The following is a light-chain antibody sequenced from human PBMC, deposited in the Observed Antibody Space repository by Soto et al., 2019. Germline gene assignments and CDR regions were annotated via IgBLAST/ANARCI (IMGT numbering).Light chain of an antibody. J-gene: IGLJ3*02. CDR2: YNS. Sequence: SYELTQPPSVSVAPGKTAWITCGGTNIGSKSVHWYQQKPGQAPMLVIYYNSDRPSGIPERFSGSNSGNTATLTISGVEAGDEADYYCHVWDSSTDHVVFGGGTKLTVL. V-gene: IGLV3-21*04. CDR1: NIGSKS. CDR3: HVWDSSTDHVV.